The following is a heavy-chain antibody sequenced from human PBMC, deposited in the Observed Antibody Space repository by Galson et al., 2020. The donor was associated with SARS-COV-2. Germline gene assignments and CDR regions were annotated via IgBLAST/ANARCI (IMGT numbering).Heavy chain of an antibody. V-gene: IGHV4-39*01. CDR1: GAPIRTSSYY. CDR2: IYYSGST. D-gene: IGHD3-10*01. J-gene: IGHJ5*02. CDR3: ARSKWVGGRFDP. Sequence: SETLSLTCPVPGAPIRTSSYYWAWIRQPPGKGPEWLGSIYYSGSTYYHPSLKSRVTISVDTSKNQFSLKLSSVTAADPAVYYCARSKWVGGRFDPWCQGTLVTVSS.